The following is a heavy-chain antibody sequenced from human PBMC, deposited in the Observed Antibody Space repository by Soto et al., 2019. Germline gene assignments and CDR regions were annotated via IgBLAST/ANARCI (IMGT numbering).Heavy chain of an antibody. CDR2: IYLEDDK. CDR1: GFSLSTRGVA. CDR3: ARHISVSRAEAYDY. D-gene: IGHD2-21*01. J-gene: IGHJ4*02. Sequence: QITLKEAGPTLVKPTQTLTLTCTFSGFSLSTRGVAVGWIRQSPGKALEWLALIYLEDDKRYRPSLQNRLTITSDTSKNQVVLSMTSMDPVDTATYYCARHISVSRAEAYDYWGQGTLVLVSS. V-gene: IGHV2-5*02.